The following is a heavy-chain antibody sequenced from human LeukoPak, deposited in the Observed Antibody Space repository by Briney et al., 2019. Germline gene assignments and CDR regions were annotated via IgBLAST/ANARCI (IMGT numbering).Heavy chain of an antibody. J-gene: IGHJ6*03. D-gene: IGHD6-6*01. CDR3: ARMSIAARSVYYYYMDV. CDR2: IIPIFGTA. V-gene: IGHV1-69*05. CDR1: GGTFSSYA. Sequence: SVKVSCKASGGTFSSYAISWVRQAPGQGLEWMGGIIPIFGTANYAQKFQGRVTITTDESTSTAYMELSSLRSEDTAVYYCARMSIAARSVYYYYMDVWGKGTTVTVSS.